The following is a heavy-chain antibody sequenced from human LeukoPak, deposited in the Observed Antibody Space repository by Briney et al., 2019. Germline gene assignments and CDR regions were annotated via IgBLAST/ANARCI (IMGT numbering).Heavy chain of an antibody. CDR3: AISSQTYYDFWSGYSNWFDP. CDR2: IYYSGST. Sequence: SETLSLTCTVSGGSISSGGYYWGWIRQPPGKGLEWIGSIYYSGSTYYNPSLKSRVTISVDTSRNQFSLKLSSVTAADTAVYYCAISSQTYYDFWSGYSNWFDPWDQGTLVTVSS. CDR1: GGSISSGGYY. D-gene: IGHD3-3*01. J-gene: IGHJ5*02. V-gene: IGHV4-39*01.